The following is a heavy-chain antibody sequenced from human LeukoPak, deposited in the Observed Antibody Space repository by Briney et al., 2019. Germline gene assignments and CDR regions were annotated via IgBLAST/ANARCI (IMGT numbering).Heavy chain of an antibody. D-gene: IGHD4-17*01. V-gene: IGHV3-49*04. Sequence: GGSLRLSCTTSGYTFGDYYINWVRQAPGKGLERVSFIGSNAYGATTEYAASVKGRFTISRDESKGVAYLEMNSLKTEDTAVYYCTRSDYGFNWFDPWGQGTLVTVSS. CDR3: TRSDYGFNWFDP. CDR1: GYTFGDYY. J-gene: IGHJ5*02. CDR2: IGSNAYGATT.